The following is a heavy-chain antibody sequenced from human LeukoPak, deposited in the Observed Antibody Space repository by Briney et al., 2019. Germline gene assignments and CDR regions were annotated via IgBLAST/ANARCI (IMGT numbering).Heavy chain of an antibody. J-gene: IGHJ6*03. V-gene: IGHV4-59*12. CDR3: AREIPNYYYMDV. CDR1: GGSISSYY. Sequence: SETLSLTCTVSGGSISSYYWSWIRQPPGKGLEWIGYIFYSGSTNYNPSLKSRVTISVDTSKNQFSLKLSSVTAADTAVYYCAREIPNYYYMDVWGKGTTVTVSS. CDR2: IFYSGST.